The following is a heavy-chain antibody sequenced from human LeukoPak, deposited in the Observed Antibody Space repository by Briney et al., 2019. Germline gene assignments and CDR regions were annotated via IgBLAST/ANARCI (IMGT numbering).Heavy chain of an antibody. CDR1: GGSFSGYY. CDR2: INHSGSI. D-gene: IGHD3-10*01. Sequence: SETLSLTCAVYGGSFSGYYWSWIRQPPGKGLEWIGEINHSGSINYNPSLKSRVTISVDTSKNQFSLKLSSVTAADTAVYYCARGRGVLLWFGESPPPRGYFDYWGQGTLVTVSS. J-gene: IGHJ4*02. CDR3: ARGRGVLLWFGESPPPRGYFDY. V-gene: IGHV4-34*01.